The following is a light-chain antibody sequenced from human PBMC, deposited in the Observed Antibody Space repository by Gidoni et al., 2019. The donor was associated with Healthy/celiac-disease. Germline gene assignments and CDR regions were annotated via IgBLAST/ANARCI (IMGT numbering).Light chain of an antibody. J-gene: IGKJ5*01. CDR3: QQYYSYPQT. CDR2: AAS. V-gene: IGKV1-8*01. Sequence: AIRMTQSPSSFSASTGDRVTITCRASQGISSYLAWYQQKPGKAPKLLIYAASTLQSGVPSRCSGSGSGTDFTLTISCLQSEDFATYYCQQYYSYPQTFGQXTRLEIK. CDR1: QGISSY.